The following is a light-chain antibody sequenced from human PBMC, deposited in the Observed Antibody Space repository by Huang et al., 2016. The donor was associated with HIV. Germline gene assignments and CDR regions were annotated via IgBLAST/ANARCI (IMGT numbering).Light chain of an antibody. CDR3: QQFSSYSPLT. CDR2: AAS. V-gene: IGKV1-9*01. CDR1: QGISNS. J-gene: IGKJ4*01. Sequence: IQLTQSPSSLSASVGDRVTITCRASQGISNSLVWYQQKPGRAPKLLIYAASTLQRGVTSRFSGSGSGTDFTLTISSLQPEDSATYYCQQFSSYSPLTFGGGTKVEIK.